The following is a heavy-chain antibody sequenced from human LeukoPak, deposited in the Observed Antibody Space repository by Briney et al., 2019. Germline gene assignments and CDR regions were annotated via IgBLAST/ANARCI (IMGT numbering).Heavy chain of an antibody. V-gene: IGHV4-59*08. Sequence: SETLSLTCTVSGGSISNFYWSWIRQPPGKGLEWIGYIYYSGSTTYNPSLKSRVTISVDTSKNQFSLRLSSVNAADTAVYYCATYGSGSHTGTWGQGNLVTVSS. D-gene: IGHD3-10*01. CDR1: GGSISNFY. CDR2: IYYSGST. CDR3: ATYGSGSHTGT. J-gene: IGHJ5*02.